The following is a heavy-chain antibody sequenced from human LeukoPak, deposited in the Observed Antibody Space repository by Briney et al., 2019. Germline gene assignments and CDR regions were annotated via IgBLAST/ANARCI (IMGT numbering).Heavy chain of an antibody. D-gene: IGHD6-19*01. J-gene: IGHJ4*02. CDR1: GYTFTNYD. V-gene: IGHV1-8*01. CDR2: MNPNSGNT. CDR3: ARSLRGWYKDY. Sequence: GASVKVSCKGSGYTFTNYDINWVRQATGQGLEWMGWMNPNSGNTAYAQKFQGRVSMTGDTSISTVYMELSSLGPEDTAVYYCARSLRGWYKDYWGQGTLVTVSS.